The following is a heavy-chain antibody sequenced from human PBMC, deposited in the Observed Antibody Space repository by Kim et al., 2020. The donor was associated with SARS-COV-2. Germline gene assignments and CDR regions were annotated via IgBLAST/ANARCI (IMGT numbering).Heavy chain of an antibody. J-gene: IGHJ3*02. V-gene: IGHV4-39*07. CDR1: GGSISSSSYY. CDR2: IYYSGST. CDR3: ARDSLARLLPDAFDI. Sequence: SETLSLTCTVSGGSISSSSYYWGWIRQPPGKGLEWIGSIYYSGSTYYNPSLKSRVTISVDTSKNQFSLKLGSVSAADTAVYYCARDSLARLLPDAFDIWGQGTMVTVSS. D-gene: IGHD2-21*02.